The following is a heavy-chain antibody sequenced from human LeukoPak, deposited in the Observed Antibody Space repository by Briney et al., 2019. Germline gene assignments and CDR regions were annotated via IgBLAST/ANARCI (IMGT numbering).Heavy chain of an antibody. V-gene: IGHV1-69*04. Sequence: SVKVSCKASGGTFSSYAISWVRQAPGQGLEWMGRIIPILGIANYAQKFQGRVAITADKSTSTAYMELSSLRSEDTAVYYCARGYYDSRGQPDYYYYGMDVWGQGTTVTVSS. J-gene: IGHJ6*02. CDR2: IIPILGIA. CDR3: ARGYYDSRGQPDYYYYGMDV. D-gene: IGHD3-22*01. CDR1: GGTFSSYA.